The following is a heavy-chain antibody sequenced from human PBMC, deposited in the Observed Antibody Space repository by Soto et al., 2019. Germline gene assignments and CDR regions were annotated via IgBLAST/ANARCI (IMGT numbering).Heavy chain of an antibody. CDR2: IIPIFGTA. CDR1: GGTFSSYA. V-gene: IGHV1-69*06. J-gene: IGHJ4*02. D-gene: IGHD4-17*01. Sequence: SVKVSCKASGGTFSSYAISWVRQAPGQGLEWMGGIIPIFGTANYAQKFQGRVTITADKSTSTAYMELSSLRSEDTAVYYCARTDKGDYVPPLDNWGQGTLVTVPQ. CDR3: ARTDKGDYVPPLDN.